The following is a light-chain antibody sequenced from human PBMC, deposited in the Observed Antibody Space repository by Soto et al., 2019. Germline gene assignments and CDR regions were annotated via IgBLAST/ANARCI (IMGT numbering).Light chain of an antibody. V-gene: IGKV3-15*01. CDR3: QQYINLWT. CDR1: QSFSSN. J-gene: IGKJ1*01. CDR2: GAS. Sequence: EIVMTHSPATLSVSPGERATLSCRAIQSFSSNLAWYQQKPGQSPRLLIYGASTRATGVPARFSGSGSGTEFTLTISSLQSEDFAVYYCQQYINLWTFGQGTKVDIK.